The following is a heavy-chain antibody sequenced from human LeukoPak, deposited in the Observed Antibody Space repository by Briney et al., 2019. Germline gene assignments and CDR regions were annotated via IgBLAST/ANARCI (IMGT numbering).Heavy chain of an antibody. V-gene: IGHV3-48*03. CDR1: GFTFSNYE. J-gene: IGHJ4*02. D-gene: IGHD1-26*01. CDR3: ARDGKVGARALDY. CDR2: ISNSGSIT. Sequence: GGSLRLSCAASGFTFSNYEMHWVRQAPGKGLEWVSYISNSGSITYYADSVQGRFTTSRDNAKNSLYLQMNSLRAEDTAVYYCARDGKVGARALDYWGQGTLVTVSS.